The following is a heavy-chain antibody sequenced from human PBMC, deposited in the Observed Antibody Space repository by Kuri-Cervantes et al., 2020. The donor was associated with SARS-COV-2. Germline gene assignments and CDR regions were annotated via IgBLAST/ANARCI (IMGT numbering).Heavy chain of an antibody. Sequence: GESLKISCAASGFNFSGYSMNWIRQAPGKGLEWVASIDSSSYYIYHADSVKGRLTISRDNAKTSLYLQMNSLKPEDTAVYYCAREEGGELGEAFDYWGQGALVTVSS. J-gene: IGHJ4*02. V-gene: IGHV3-21*01. D-gene: IGHD7-27*01. CDR1: GFNFSGYS. CDR3: AREEGGELGEAFDY. CDR2: IDSSSYYI.